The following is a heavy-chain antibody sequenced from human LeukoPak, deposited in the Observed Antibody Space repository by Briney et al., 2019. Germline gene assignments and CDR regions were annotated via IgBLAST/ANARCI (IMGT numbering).Heavy chain of an antibody. CDR2: INPNSGGT. V-gene: IGHV1-2*02. Sequence: ASVKVSCKASGYTFTGYYMHWVRQAPGQGLEWMGWINPNSGGTNYAQKFQGRVTMTRDTSISTAYMELSRLRSDDTAVYYCARTKWGITIFGVVIYWGQGTLVTVSS. D-gene: IGHD3-3*01. J-gene: IGHJ4*02. CDR3: ARTKWGITIFGVVIY. CDR1: GYTFTGYY.